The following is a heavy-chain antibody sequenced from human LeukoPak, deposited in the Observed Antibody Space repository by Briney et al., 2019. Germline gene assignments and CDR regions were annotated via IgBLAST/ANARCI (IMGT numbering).Heavy chain of an antibody. V-gene: IGHV3-30*02. CDR3: AKDIWAIAVAEPFDY. CDR1: GFTFSSYG. J-gene: IGHJ4*02. CDR2: TRYDGSNK. Sequence: GGSLRLSCAASGFTFSSYGMHWVRQAPGKGLEWVAFTRYDGSNKYYADSVKGRFTISRDNSKNTLYLQMNSLRAEDTAVYYCAKDIWAIAVAEPFDYWGQGTLVTVSS. D-gene: IGHD6-19*01.